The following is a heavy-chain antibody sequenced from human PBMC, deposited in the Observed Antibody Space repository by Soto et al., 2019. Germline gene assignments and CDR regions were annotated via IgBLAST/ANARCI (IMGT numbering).Heavy chain of an antibody. CDR3: ATAFTFYYDSSGFFQY. J-gene: IGHJ4*02. Sequence: PSETLSLTCTVSGGSVSSGSYYWSWIRQPPGKGLEWIGYIYYSGSTKYNPSLKSRVTISVDTSKNQLSLKLSSVTAVDMAVYYCATAFTFYYDSSGFFQYWGQGTLVTV. CDR2: IYYSGST. D-gene: IGHD3-22*01. CDR1: GGSVSSGSYY. V-gene: IGHV4-61*01.